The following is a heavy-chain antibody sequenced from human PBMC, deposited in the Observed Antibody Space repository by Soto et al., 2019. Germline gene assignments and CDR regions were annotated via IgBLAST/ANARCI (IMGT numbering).Heavy chain of an antibody. CDR2: IIPIFAPV. V-gene: IGHV1-69*01. CDR3: ARGGRGYSSAPRYYFDY. CDR1: GGSFSSKP. J-gene: IGHJ4*02. D-gene: IGHD5-18*01. Sequence: QVQLVQSGSEVKKPGSSVKVSCKASGGSFSSKPISWVRQAPGQGLEWMAGIIPIFAPVHYAQKFQGRVTITADESTRTAYMELTSLRSEDTAVDFCARGGRGYSSAPRYYFDYWGQGTLVTVSS.